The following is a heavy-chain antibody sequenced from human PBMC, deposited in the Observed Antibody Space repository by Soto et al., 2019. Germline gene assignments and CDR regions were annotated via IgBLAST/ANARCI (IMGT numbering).Heavy chain of an antibody. CDR1: GFTFSNYA. CDR3: ARDKRDLRFLEWSYYFDS. D-gene: IGHD3-3*01. Sequence: QVQLVESGGGVVQPGRSLRLSCAPSGFTFSNYAMHWVHQAPGKGLEWVAVISYDGSNKYYADSVKGRFTISRDNSKNTLYLQMNSLRAEDTAVYYCARDKRDLRFLEWSYYFDSWGQGTLVTVSS. CDR2: ISYDGSNK. J-gene: IGHJ4*02. V-gene: IGHV3-30-3*01.